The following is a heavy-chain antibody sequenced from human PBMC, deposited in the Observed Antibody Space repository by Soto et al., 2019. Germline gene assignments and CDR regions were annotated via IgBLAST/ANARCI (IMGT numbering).Heavy chain of an antibody. J-gene: IGHJ6*04. CDR3: ARDDVLCDGDRCYGVPLDV. Sequence: GGSLRLSCAASGFTVSSKYMSWVRQAPGKRLEWVSLIQSGGPTYYADSVKGRFTISRDTSENTVHLQMDSLRAEDTAVYYCARDDVLCDGDRCYGVPLDVWGNGTTVTVSS. CDR2: IQSGGPT. CDR1: GFTVSSKY. V-gene: IGHV3-66*01. D-gene: IGHD2-21*01.